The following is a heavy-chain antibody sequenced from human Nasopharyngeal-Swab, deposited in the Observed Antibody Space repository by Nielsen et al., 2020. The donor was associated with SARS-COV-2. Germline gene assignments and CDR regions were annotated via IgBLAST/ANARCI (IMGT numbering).Heavy chain of an antibody. Sequence: ASVQVSCKASGYTFTGYYMHWVRQAPGQGLEWMGRINPNSGGTNYAQKFQGRVTMTRDTSISTAYMELSRLRSDDTAVYYCASYGDYYDSSGSWGQGTLVTVSS. V-gene: IGHV1-2*06. J-gene: IGHJ5*02. CDR1: GYTFTGYY. D-gene: IGHD3-22*01. CDR3: ASYGDYYDSSGS. CDR2: INPNSGGT.